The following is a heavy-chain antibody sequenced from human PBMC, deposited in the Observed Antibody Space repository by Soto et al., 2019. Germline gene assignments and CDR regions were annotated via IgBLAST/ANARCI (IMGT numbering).Heavy chain of an antibody. J-gene: IGHJ6*02. CDR1: GFTFTTYG. V-gene: IGHV3-33*01. Sequence: GGSLRLSCVGSGFTFTTYGMHWVRQAPGKGLEWVAVIWYDGSNKYFADSVKGRYTISRDNSGNTPYLQMNSLRAEDTAVYYCARDRVGSGYYYHGMDVWGQGTTVTVSS. CDR3: ARDRVGSGYYYHGMDV. CDR2: IWYDGSNK. D-gene: IGHD3-22*01.